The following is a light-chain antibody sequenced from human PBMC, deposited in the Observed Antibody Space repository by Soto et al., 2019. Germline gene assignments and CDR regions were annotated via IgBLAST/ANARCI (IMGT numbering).Light chain of an antibody. CDR3: QQYNNWPRAT. J-gene: IGKJ4*01. V-gene: IGKV3-15*01. CDR2: RTS. CDR1: QSISSN. Sequence: EIVMTQSPATLSVSPGERATISCRASQSISSNLAWYQQKPGQAPRLLMFRTSSRATGFPARFSGSGSGTEFILTISSLQSEEFGVYYCQQYNNWPRATFGGGTKVEIK.